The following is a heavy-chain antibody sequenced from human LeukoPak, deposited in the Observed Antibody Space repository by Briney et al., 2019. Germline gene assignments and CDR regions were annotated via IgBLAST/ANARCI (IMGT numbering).Heavy chain of an antibody. V-gene: IGHV3-20*04. CDR2: INWNGGST. CDR1: GFTFDDYG. D-gene: IGHD6-19*01. Sequence: PGGSLRLSCAASGFTFDDYGMSWVRQAPGKGLEWVSGINWNGGSTGYAGSVKGRFTISRDNAKNSLYLQMNSLRAEDTAVYYCARIMREAVAGTFDYWGQGTLVTVSS. CDR3: ARIMREAVAGTFDY. J-gene: IGHJ4*02.